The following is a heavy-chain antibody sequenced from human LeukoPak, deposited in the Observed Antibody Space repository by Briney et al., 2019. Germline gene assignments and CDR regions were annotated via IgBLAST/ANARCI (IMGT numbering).Heavy chain of an antibody. CDR3: AARSDSSSWYRLDP. J-gene: IGHJ5*02. D-gene: IGHD6-13*01. CDR1: GGSISTYY. Sequence: PSETLSLTCTVSGGSISTYYWSWIRQPPGKGLEWIAYIHYSGSTNSNPSLKSRVTISVDTSKNQFSLKLSSVTAADTAVYYCAARSDSSSWYRLDPWGQGTLVTVSS. CDR2: IHYSGST. V-gene: IGHV4-59*01.